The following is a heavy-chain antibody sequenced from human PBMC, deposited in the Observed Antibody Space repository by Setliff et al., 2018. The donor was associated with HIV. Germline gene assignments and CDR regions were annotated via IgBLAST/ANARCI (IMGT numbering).Heavy chain of an antibody. J-gene: IGHJ6*03. Sequence: ASVMVSCKASGYTLTNYDINWVRQATGQGLEWMGWMNPSGATGYAQEFQGRVTMTRDTSISTGYMELSRLRSDDTAVYYCARSPYSSGWGPSSVAYMDVWGKGTTVTVSS. D-gene: IGHD6-19*01. V-gene: IGHV1-8*02. CDR2: MNPSGAT. CDR3: ARSPYSSGWGPSSVAYMDV. CDR1: GYTLTNYD.